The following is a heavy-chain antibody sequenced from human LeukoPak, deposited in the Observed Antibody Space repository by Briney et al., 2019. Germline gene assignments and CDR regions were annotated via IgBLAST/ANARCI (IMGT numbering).Heavy chain of an antibody. CDR3: AKDVPAAYFDY. J-gene: IGHJ4*02. D-gene: IGHD2-2*01. CDR1: GFTFSNYG. CDR2: VRYDESTK. Sequence: GGSLRLSCAASGFTFSNYGMHWVRQAPGKGLEWVAFVRYDESTKFYADSVKGRFTISRDNSKTTLYLQMNSLRAEDTAVYYCAKDVPAAYFDYWGQGTLVTVSS. V-gene: IGHV3-30*02.